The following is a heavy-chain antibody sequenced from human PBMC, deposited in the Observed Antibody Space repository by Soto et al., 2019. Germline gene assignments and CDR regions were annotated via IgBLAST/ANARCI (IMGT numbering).Heavy chain of an antibody. Sequence: PRGSLRVSCAASGLIFSGYGMHWVRQAPGKGLQWVAVIRYDGSNIYYADSVKGRFTISRDNSKNTLYLQMNSLRAEDTAVYYCARDGVGATTFFGYFDYWGQGALVTVSS. D-gene: IGHD1-26*01. CDR3: ARDGVGATTFFGYFDY. V-gene: IGHV3-33*01. J-gene: IGHJ4*02. CDR2: IRYDGSNI. CDR1: GLIFSGYG.